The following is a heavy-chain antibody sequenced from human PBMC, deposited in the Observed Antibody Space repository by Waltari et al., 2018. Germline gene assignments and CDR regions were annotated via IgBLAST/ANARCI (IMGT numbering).Heavy chain of an antibody. CDR3: ASQSTTLFDY. Sequence: QVQLVESGGGVVQPGRSLRLSCAASGFTFSRFGMHWVRKAPGKGLEWVAVTWQDGSNEYYVDSVKGRLTISRDNSKNTLYLQMNSLRAEDSAVYYCASQSTTLFDYWGQGTLVTVSS. D-gene: IGHD2-15*01. CDR2: TWQDGSNE. V-gene: IGHV3-33*01. CDR1: GFTFSRFG. J-gene: IGHJ4*02.